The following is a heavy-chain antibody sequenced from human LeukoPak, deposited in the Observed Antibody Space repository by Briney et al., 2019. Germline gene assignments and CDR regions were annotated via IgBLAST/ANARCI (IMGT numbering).Heavy chain of an antibody. CDR1: GYTFTSYA. D-gene: IGHD2-21*01. J-gene: IGHJ4*02. CDR3: ARDRHIGGAFDH. V-gene: IGHV1-3*01. CDR2: INAGNGNT. Sequence: GASVKVSCKASGYTFTSYAMHWVRQAPGQRLEWMGWINAGNGNTKYSQKFQGRVTITRDTSASTAYMELSSLRSEDTAVYYCARDRHIGGAFDHWGQGTLVTVSS.